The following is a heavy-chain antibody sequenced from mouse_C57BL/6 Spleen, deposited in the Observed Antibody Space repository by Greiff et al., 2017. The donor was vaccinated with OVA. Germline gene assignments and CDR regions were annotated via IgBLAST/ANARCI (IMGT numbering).Heavy chain of an antibody. CDR3: ARGAYYGSSQYYFDY. V-gene: IGHV1-54*01. D-gene: IGHD1-1*01. CDR1: GYAFTNYL. CDR2: INPGSGGT. Sequence: VQLQQSGAELVRPGTSVKVSCKASGYAFTNYLIEWVKQRPGQGLEWIGVINPGSGGTNYNEKFKGKATLIADKSSSTAYMQLSSLTSEDSAVYFCARGAYYGSSQYYFDYWGQGTTLTVSS. J-gene: IGHJ2*01.